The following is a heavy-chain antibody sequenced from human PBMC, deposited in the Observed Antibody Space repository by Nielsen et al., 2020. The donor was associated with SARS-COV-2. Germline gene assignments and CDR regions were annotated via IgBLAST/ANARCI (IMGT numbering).Heavy chain of an antibody. D-gene: IGHD1-26*01. V-gene: IGHV3-23*01. Sequence: GGSLRLSCAASGFTFTSYAMAWVRQAPAKGLEGVSGIRGSGDKTYYADSVKGRFTISRDNSKDHLDLQMNSLRVEDTAVYFCARFGRIVDVGGGTTFPDVFDVWGQGTAVTVSS. CDR3: ARFGRIVDVGGGTTFPDVFDV. CDR2: IRGSGDKT. CDR1: GFTFTSYA. J-gene: IGHJ3*01.